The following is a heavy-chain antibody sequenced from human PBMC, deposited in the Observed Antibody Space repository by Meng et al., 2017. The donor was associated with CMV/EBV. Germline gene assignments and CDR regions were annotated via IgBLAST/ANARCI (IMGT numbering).Heavy chain of an antibody. J-gene: IGHJ6*02. D-gene: IGHD2-2*01. Sequence: SVKVSCKASGGTFSSYAISWVRQAPGQGLEWMGGIIPIFGTANYAQKFQGRVTITTDESTSTAYMELSSLRSEDTAVYYCARLIVVVPAASYYYFYYGMDVWGQGTTVAVSS. V-gene: IGHV1-69*05. CDR1: GGTFSSYA. CDR3: ARLIVVVPAASYYYFYYGMDV. CDR2: IIPIFGTA.